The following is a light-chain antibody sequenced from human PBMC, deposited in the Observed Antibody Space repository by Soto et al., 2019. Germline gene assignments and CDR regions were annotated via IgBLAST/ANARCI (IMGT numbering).Light chain of an antibody. CDR2: GNS. Sequence: QPVLTQPPSVSGAPGQRVTISCTGSSSNIGAGYDVHWYQQLPGTAPKLLIYGNSNRPSGVPDRFSGSKSGPSASLAITGLQAEDEADYYCQSYDSSLSGYVVFGGGTQLTVL. J-gene: IGLJ2*01. V-gene: IGLV1-40*01. CDR3: QSYDSSLSGYVV. CDR1: SSNIGAGYD.